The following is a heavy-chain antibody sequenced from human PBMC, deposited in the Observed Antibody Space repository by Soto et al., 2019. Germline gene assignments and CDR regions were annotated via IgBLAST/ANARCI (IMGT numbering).Heavy chain of an antibody. J-gene: IGHJ5*02. D-gene: IGHD1-7*01. CDR2: IYYSGST. CDR1: GGSISSYY. Sequence: PSATLSITCTVSGGSISSYYWSWIRQPPGKGLEWIGYIYYSGSTNYNPSLKSRVTISVDTSKNQFSLKLSSVTAADTAVYYCARGITGTGLDPWGQGTLVTVSS. CDR3: ARGITGTGLDP. V-gene: IGHV4-59*12.